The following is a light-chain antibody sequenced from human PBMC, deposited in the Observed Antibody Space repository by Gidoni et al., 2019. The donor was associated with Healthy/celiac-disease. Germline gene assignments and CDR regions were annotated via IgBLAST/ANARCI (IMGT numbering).Light chain of an antibody. CDR1: QIISSY. J-gene: IGKJ1*01. CDR2: AAS. CDR3: QQSYSTPPRWT. V-gene: IGKV1-39*01. Sequence: DIQMTQSPSSLSASVGDRVTITCRASQIISSYLNWYQQKPGKAPKLLIYAASSLQSGVPSRFSGSGSGTDFTLTISSLQPEDFATYYCQQSYSTPPRWTFGQGTKVEIK.